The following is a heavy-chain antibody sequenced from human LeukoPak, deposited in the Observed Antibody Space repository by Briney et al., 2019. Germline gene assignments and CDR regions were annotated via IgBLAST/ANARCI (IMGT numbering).Heavy chain of an antibody. V-gene: IGHV3-7*01. Sequence: GGSLRLSCAASGFTFSSYWMHWVRQAPEKGLEWVANIKQDGSEKYYVDSVKGRFTISRDNAKNSLYLQMNSLRAEDTAVYYCARDYYDSSGYYYFDYWGQGTLVTVSS. CDR2: IKQDGSEK. J-gene: IGHJ4*02. CDR3: ARDYYDSSGYYYFDY. D-gene: IGHD3-22*01. CDR1: GFTFSSYW.